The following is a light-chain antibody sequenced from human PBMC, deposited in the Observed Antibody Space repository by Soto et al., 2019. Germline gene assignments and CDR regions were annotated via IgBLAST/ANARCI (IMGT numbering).Light chain of an antibody. CDR1: QSVSSSY. CDR2: DAS. CDR3: HQRQYWPPIT. J-gene: IGKJ5*01. Sequence: ESVLTQSPGTLSLSPGERATLSCRASQSVSSSYLAWYQQKPGQAPRLLIYDASSRATGIPDRFSGGGSGTDFTHTISSLEPEDFAVYYCHQRQYWPPITFGQGTRLEIK. V-gene: IGKV3D-20*02.